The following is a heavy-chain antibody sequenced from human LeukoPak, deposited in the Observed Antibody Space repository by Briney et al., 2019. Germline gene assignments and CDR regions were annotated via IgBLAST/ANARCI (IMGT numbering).Heavy chain of an antibody. CDR1: GGSISSYY. Sequence: SETLSLTCTVSGGSISSYYWSWIRQPAGKGLEWIGRIYTSGSTNYNPSLKSRVTISVDTSKNQFSLKLSSVTAADTAVYYCARGYGSGSYDYYYMDVWGKGTTVTISS. V-gene: IGHV4-4*07. CDR2: IYTSGST. J-gene: IGHJ6*03. CDR3: ARGYGSGSYDYYYMDV. D-gene: IGHD3-10*01.